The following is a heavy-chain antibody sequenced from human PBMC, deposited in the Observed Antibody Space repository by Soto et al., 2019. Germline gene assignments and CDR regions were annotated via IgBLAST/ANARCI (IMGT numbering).Heavy chain of an antibody. Sequence: ASVKVSCKASGYTFTSYGISWVRQAPGQGLEWMGWISAYNGNTNYTQKPQGRVTMTTDTSTSTAYMELRSLRSDDTAVYYCARDRYYDILTGVGYFDYWGQGTLVTVSS. CDR1: GYTFTSYG. V-gene: IGHV1-18*01. J-gene: IGHJ4*02. D-gene: IGHD3-9*01. CDR2: ISAYNGNT. CDR3: ARDRYYDILTGVGYFDY.